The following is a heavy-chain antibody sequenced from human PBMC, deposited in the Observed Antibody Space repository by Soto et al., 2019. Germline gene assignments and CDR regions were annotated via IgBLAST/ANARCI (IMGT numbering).Heavy chain of an antibody. Sequence: EVQLVESGGGLVKPGGSLRLSCAASGFTFSSYSMTWVRQAPGKGLEWVSSINSRSSSIYYADSVKGRFSISRDNAKNSLYLQMNSPRAEDTAVYYCARHPSGDYWGQGTLVTVSS. J-gene: IGHJ4*02. CDR3: ARHPSGDY. CDR2: INSRSSSI. D-gene: IGHD3-10*01. V-gene: IGHV3-21*01. CDR1: GFTFSSYS.